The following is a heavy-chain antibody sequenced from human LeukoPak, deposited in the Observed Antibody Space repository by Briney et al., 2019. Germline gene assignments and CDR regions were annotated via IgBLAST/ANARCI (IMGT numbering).Heavy chain of an antibody. D-gene: IGHD1-7*01. Sequence: GGSLRLSCAASGFTFSSYAMSWVRQAPGKGLEWVSAISGSGGSTYYADSVKGRFTIFRDNSKNTLYLQMNSLRAEDTAVYYCAKDLNIQTGTTDYWGQGTLVTVSS. CDR1: GFTFSSYA. J-gene: IGHJ4*02. CDR2: ISGSGGST. V-gene: IGHV3-23*01. CDR3: AKDLNIQTGTTDY.